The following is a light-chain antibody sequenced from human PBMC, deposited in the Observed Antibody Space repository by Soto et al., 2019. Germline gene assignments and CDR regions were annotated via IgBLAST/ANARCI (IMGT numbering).Light chain of an antibody. CDR3: QQYGSSPPSLRT. CDR1: QSVSSSY. CDR2: GAS. J-gene: IGKJ2*01. Sequence: EIVLTQSPGTLSLSPGERATLSCRASQSVSSSYLAWYQQTPGQAPRLLIYGASSRATGIPDRFSGSGSGTDFTLTISRLEPEDFAVYYCQQYGSSPPSLRTFGQGTKLEIK. V-gene: IGKV3-20*01.